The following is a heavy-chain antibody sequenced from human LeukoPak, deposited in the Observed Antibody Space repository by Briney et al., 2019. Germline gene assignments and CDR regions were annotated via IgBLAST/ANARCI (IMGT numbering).Heavy chain of an antibody. V-gene: IGHV4-38-2*02. D-gene: IGHD6-19*01. CDR2: IYHSGST. J-gene: IGHJ3*02. CDR1: GYSISSGYY. Sequence: SETLSLTCAVSGYSISSGYYWGWIRQPPGKGLEWIGSIYHSGSTYYNPSLKSRVTISVDTSKNQFSLKLSSVTAADTAVYYCAREEVSGPDAFDIWGQGTMVTVSS. CDR3: AREEVSGPDAFDI.